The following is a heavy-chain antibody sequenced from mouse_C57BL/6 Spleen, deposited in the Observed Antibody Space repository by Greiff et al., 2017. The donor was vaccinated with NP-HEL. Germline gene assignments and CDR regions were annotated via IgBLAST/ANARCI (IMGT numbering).Heavy chain of an antibody. V-gene: IGHV1-59*01. CDR2: IDPSDSYT. CDR3: ARSGTGPWFAY. J-gene: IGHJ3*01. D-gene: IGHD4-1*01. Sequence: QVQLKQPGAELVRPGTSVKLSCKASGYTFTSYWMHWVKQRPGQGLEWIGVIDPSDSYTNYNQKFKGKATLTVDTSSSTAYMQLSSLTSEDSAVYYCARSGTGPWFAYWGQGTLVTVSA. CDR1: GYTFTSYW.